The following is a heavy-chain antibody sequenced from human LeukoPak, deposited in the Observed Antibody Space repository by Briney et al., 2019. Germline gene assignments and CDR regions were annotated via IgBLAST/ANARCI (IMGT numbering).Heavy chain of an antibody. J-gene: IGHJ3*02. V-gene: IGHV3-23*01. CDR1: GFTFSSYA. Sequence: PGGSLRLSCAASGFTFSSYAMSWVRQAPGKGLEWVSAISGSGGSTYYADSVKGRFTISRDNSKNTLYLQMNSLGAEDTAVYYCAKDRKYQLLRDAFDIWGQGTMVTVSS. CDR2: ISGSGGST. D-gene: IGHD2-2*01. CDR3: AKDRKYQLLRDAFDI.